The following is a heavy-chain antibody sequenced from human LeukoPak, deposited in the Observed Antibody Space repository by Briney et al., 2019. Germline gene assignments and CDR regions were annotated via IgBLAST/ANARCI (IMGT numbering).Heavy chain of an antibody. J-gene: IGHJ4*02. CDR3: ARFHYYDSSGYYNPYFDY. CDR2: IIPIFGTA. V-gene: IGHV1-69*05. D-gene: IGHD3-22*01. Sequence: SVKVSCKASGGTFSSYAISGVRQAPGQGLEWMGGIIPIFGTANYAQKFQGRVTITTDESTRTAYMELSSLRSEDTAVYYCARFHYYDSSGYYNPYFDYWGQGTLVTVSS. CDR1: GGTFSSYA.